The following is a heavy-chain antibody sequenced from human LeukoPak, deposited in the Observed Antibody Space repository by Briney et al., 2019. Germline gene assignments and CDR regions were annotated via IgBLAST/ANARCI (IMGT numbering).Heavy chain of an antibody. CDR3: AREIIVVVPAAIPGRMNAFDI. V-gene: IGHV3-30-3*01. Sequence: GGSLRLSCAASGFTFSSYAMHWVRQAPGKGLEWVAVISYDGSNKYYADSVKGRFTISRDNSKNTLYLQMNSLRAEDTAVYYCAREIIVVVPAAIPGRMNAFDIWGQGTMVTVSS. D-gene: IGHD2-2*01. CDR2: ISYDGSNK. CDR1: GFTFSSYA. J-gene: IGHJ3*02.